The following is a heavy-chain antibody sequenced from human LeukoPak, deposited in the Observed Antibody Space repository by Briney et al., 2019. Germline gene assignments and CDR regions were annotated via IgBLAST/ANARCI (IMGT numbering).Heavy chain of an antibody. CDR2: ISAYNGNT. D-gene: IGHD3-22*01. CDR1: GYTFTSYY. Sequence: ASVKVSCKSSGYTFTSYYMHWVRQAPGQGLEWMGWISAYNGNTNYAQKFQGRVTMTTDTSTSTAYMELRSLRSDDTAVYYCARDWHYDREFDIWGQGTMVTVSS. V-gene: IGHV1-18*04. CDR3: ARDWHYDREFDI. J-gene: IGHJ3*02.